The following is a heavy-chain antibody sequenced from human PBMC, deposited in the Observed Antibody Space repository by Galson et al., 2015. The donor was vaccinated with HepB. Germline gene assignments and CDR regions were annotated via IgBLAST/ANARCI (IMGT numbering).Heavy chain of an antibody. CDR2: IKPSGDTT. CDR3: AGKWDDGYNLGY. CDR1: GYTLTNYY. J-gene: IGHJ4*02. V-gene: IGHV1-46*01. Sequence: SVKVSCKVSGYTLTNYYTHWVRQAPGQGLEWMGMIKPSGDTTNYAQKFQDRITISRDTSTSTVYMDLSSLKSEDTAEYYCAGKWDDGYNLGYWGQGTQVTVSS. D-gene: IGHD5-24*01.